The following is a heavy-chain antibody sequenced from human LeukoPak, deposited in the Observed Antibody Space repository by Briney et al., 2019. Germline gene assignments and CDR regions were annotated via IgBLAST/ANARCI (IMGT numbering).Heavy chain of an antibody. CDR3: ARDSLYYGSGSYQGFDP. D-gene: IGHD3-10*01. Sequence: GASVKVSCKASGYTFTRYGISWVRQAPGQGLEWMGWISGYNGNTNYAEKLQGRVTMTTDTSTSTVYMELRSLRSDDTAVYYCARDSLYYGSGSYQGFDPWGQGTLVTVSS. CDR2: ISGYNGNT. V-gene: IGHV1-18*01. J-gene: IGHJ5*02. CDR1: GYTFTRYG.